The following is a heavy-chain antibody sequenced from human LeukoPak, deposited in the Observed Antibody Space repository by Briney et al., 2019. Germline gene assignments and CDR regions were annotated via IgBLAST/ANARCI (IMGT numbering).Heavy chain of an antibody. CDR3: ARDRPYYDSKGTSDY. Sequence: GGSLRLSCAASGFTVSSNYMSWVRQAPGKGLEWVSVIYSGGSTYYADSVKGRFTISRDNSKNTLYLQMNSLRAEDTAVYYCARDRPYYDSKGTSDYWGQGTLVTVSS. D-gene: IGHD3-22*01. J-gene: IGHJ4*02. CDR2: IYSGGST. V-gene: IGHV3-53*01. CDR1: GFTVSSNY.